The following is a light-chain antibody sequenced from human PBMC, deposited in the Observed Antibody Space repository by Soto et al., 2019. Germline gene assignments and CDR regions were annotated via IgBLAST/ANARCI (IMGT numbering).Light chain of an antibody. CDR3: QHSYSTPVT. J-gene: IGKJ3*01. CDR2: AAS. CDR1: QSISSY. Sequence: DIQMTQSPSSLSASVGDRVTITCRASQSISSYLNWYQQKPGKAPKLLIYAASSLQSGVPSRFSGSGSGTDFTLTISSLQPEDFATYYCQHSYSTPVTFGPGTKVDIK. V-gene: IGKV1-39*01.